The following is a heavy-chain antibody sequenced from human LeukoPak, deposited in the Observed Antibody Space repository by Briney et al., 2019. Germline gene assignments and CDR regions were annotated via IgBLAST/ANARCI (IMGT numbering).Heavy chain of an antibody. V-gene: IGHV1-69*01. CDR1: GGICSSYA. J-gene: IGHJ4*02. D-gene: IGHD2-2*01. CDR3: AGVLGYCSSTSCYGGLHFDY. Sequence: ASVKVSCKASGGICSSYAVSWVRQAPGQGLEWMGGIIPIFGTANYAQKFQGRVMITADESTSTAYMELSSVRSEDTAVYYCAGVLGYCSSTSCYGGLHFDYWGQGTLVTVSS. CDR2: IIPIFGTA.